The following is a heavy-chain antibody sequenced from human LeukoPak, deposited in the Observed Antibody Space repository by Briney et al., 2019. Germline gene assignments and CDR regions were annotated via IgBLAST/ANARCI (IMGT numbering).Heavy chain of an antibody. CDR3: ARGGRRYNWFDP. D-gene: IGHD3-16*01. Sequence: PGRSLRLSCAASGFTSSSYGMHWVRQAPGKGLEWVAVIWYDGSNKYYADSVKGRFTISRDNSKNTLYLQMNSLRAEDTAVYYCARGGRRYNWFDPWGQGTLVTVSS. CDR2: IWYDGSNK. CDR1: GFTSSSYG. J-gene: IGHJ5*02. V-gene: IGHV3-33*01.